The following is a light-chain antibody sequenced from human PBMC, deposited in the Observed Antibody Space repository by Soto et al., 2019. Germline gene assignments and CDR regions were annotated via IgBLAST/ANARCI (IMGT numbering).Light chain of an antibody. CDR3: QQRSSWPLT. V-gene: IGKV3-11*01. J-gene: IGKJ4*01. CDR2: GAS. CDR1: QSISIN. Sequence: EIVLTQSPGPLSVSPGDRVTLSCRASQSISINLAWYQHEPGQAPRLLIHGASTRATGVPARISGSGSGTDFTLTISSLEPEDFAVYYCQQRSSWPLTFGGGTKVDIK.